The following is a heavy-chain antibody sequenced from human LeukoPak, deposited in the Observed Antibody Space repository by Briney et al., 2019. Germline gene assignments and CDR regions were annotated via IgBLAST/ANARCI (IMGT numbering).Heavy chain of an antibody. CDR1: GGSISSSSYY. V-gene: IGHV4-39*01. CDR2: IYDSGST. Sequence: LETLSLTCTVSGGSISSSSYYSGWIRQPSGKGLEWIGSIYDSGSTSSNPSRRSRATISVDPSKNPFSRKLSSATAASTAVYSCARRSTVTNGGGAFDIWGQGTMVSVSS. J-gene: IGHJ3*02. CDR3: ARRSTVTNGGGAFDI. D-gene: IGHD4-11*01.